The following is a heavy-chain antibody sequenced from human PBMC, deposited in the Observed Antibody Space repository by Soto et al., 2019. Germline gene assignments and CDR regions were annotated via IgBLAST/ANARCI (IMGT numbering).Heavy chain of an antibody. D-gene: IGHD3-22*01. Sequence: GESLKISCKGSGYSFISYWISWVRQMPGKGLEWMGRIDPSDSYTNYSPSFQGHVTISADKSISTAYLQWSSLKASDTAMYYCATLPDDYYDSSGYPTHYWGQGTLVTVSS. CDR1: GYSFISYW. CDR3: ATLPDDYYDSSGYPTHY. V-gene: IGHV5-10-1*01. J-gene: IGHJ4*02. CDR2: IDPSDSYT.